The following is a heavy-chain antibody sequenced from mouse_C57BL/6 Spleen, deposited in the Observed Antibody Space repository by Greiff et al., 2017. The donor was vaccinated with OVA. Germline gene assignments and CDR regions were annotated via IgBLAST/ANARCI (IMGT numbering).Heavy chain of an antibody. CDR2: IWSGGST. D-gene: IGHD1-1*01. CDR1: GFSLTSYG. J-gene: IGHJ4*01. CDR3: ARGITTVVATRPNAMDY. Sequence: VQLKQSGPGLVQPSQSLSITCTVSGFSLTSYGVHWVRQSPGKGLEWLGVIWSGGSTDYNAAFISRLSISKDNSKSQVFFKMNSLQADDTAIYYCARGITTVVATRPNAMDYWGQGTSVTVSS. V-gene: IGHV2-2*01.